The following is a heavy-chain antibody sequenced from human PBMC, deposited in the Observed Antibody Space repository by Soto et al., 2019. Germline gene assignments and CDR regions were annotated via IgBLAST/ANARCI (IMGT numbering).Heavy chain of an antibody. CDR2: VFSGGST. Sequence: EMRLVESGGGLIQPGGSLRLSCAPSGFTVHGNYMTWVRQASGKGLEWVSVVFSGGSTFYADSVKGRFTISRDASKNTLSLQMNSLRAEDTAVYFCASARTYNDAFDFWGQGTLVTVSS. D-gene: IGHD1-1*01. CDR3: ASARTYNDAFDF. J-gene: IGHJ4*02. V-gene: IGHV3-53*01. CDR1: GFTVHGNY.